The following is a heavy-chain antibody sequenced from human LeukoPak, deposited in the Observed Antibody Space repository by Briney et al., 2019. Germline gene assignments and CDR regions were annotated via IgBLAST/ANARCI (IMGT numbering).Heavy chain of an antibody. J-gene: IGHJ4*02. CDR2: INHSGST. CDR3: ARVSISWGATVDY. V-gene: IGHV4-34*01. CDR1: GGSFSGYY. Sequence: SETLSLTCAVYGGSFSGYYWSWIRQPPGKGLEWIGEINHSGSTNYNPSLKSRVTISVDTSKNQFSLKLSSVTVADTAVYYCARVSISWGATVDYWGQGTLVTVSS. D-gene: IGHD1-26*01.